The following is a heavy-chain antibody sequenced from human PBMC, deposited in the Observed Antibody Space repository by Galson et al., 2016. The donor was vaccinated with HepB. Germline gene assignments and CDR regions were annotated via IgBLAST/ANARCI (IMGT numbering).Heavy chain of an antibody. CDR1: GFSLSPSEVA. Sequence: PALVKPTQTLTLTCTFSGFSLSPSEVAVGWIRQPPGKALEWLALIYWDDDKRYNASLKSRLTVNKDTSKNQVVLKMTNMDPVDTGTYYCAHSLSTVGGFDPWGQGTPVTVSS. V-gene: IGHV2-5*02. J-gene: IGHJ5*02. CDR2: IYWDDDK. D-gene: IGHD1-26*01. CDR3: AHSLSTVGGFDP.